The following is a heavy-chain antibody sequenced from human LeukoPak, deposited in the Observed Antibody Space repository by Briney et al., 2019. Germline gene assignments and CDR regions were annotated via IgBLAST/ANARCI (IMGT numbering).Heavy chain of an antibody. J-gene: IGHJ3*02. CDR3: VRETATYYYDSRGYYRQTEVFDI. CDR1: GGSISSGGYY. Sequence: SETLSLTCTVSGGSISSGGYYWSWIRQHPGKGLEWIGYIYYSGSTYYNPSLKSRVTISVDMSKSQFSLQLSSVTAADTAVYYCVRETATYYYDSRGYYRQTEVFDIWGQGTPVIVSS. D-gene: IGHD3-22*01. V-gene: IGHV4-61*08. CDR2: IYYSGST.